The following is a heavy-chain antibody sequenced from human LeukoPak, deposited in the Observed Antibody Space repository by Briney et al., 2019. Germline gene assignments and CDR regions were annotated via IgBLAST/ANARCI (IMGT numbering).Heavy chain of an antibody. V-gene: IGHV3-30*01. D-gene: IGHD6-13*01. CDR3: AREEQELVRDYYYYMDV. Sequence: GGSLRLSCAASGFIFSNFAMHWVRQAPGKGLEWAALISYDGSHTYYADSMKGRFTISRDNSRNVLYLQMTSLSGDDSAVYYCAREEQELVRDYYYYMDVWGKGTTVTVSS. CDR1: GFIFSNFA. J-gene: IGHJ6*03. CDR2: ISYDGSHT.